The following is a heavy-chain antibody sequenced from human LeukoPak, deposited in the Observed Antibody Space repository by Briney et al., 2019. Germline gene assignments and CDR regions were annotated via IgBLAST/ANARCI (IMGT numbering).Heavy chain of an antibody. J-gene: IGHJ4*02. D-gene: IGHD3-3*01. Sequence: SETLSLTCTVSVGSISSYYWSWIRQPPGKGLECIGHIHYTGGTSYNPSLKSRIAISVDMSKNQFSLKLNSMTATDTAVYYCARWASGRGAYYLESWGQGILVTVSS. CDR3: ARWASGRGAYYLES. V-gene: IGHV4-59*08. CDR1: VGSISSYY. CDR2: IHYTGGT.